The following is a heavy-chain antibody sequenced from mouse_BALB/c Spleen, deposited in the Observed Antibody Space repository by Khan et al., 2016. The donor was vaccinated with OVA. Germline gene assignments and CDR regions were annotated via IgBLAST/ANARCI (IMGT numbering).Heavy chain of an antibody. CDR2: IWGDGSK. D-gene: IGHD2-10*01. Sequence: QVQLKQSGPGLVAPSQSLSITCTVSGFSLNGYGVNWVSQPPGKGLEWLGMIWGDGSKDYNSALKSRWSICKDKSKSQVFLKMNSLQTDDTAMYYCARAYYGNYRETMDYWGQGTSVTVSS. CDR3: ARAYYGNYRETMDY. V-gene: IGHV2-6-7*01. J-gene: IGHJ4*01. CDR1: GFSLNGYG.